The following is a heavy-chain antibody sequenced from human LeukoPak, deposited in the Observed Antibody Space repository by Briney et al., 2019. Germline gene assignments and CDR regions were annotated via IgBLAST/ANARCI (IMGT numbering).Heavy chain of an antibody. V-gene: IGHV4-59*08. D-gene: IGHD3-3*01. CDR3: AKRSDFWSGYFFDY. J-gene: IGHJ4*02. CDR2: IYYGGST. Sequence: PSETLSLTCTVSGGSISNYYWSWIQQPPGKGLEWIGYIYYGGSTNYNPSLKSRATISVDMSKNQFSLRLTSVTAADTAVYYCAKRSDFWSGYFFDYWGQGTLVTVSS. CDR1: GGSISNYY.